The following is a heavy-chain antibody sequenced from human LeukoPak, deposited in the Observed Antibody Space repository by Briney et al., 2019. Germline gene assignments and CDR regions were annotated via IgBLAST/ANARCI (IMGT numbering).Heavy chain of an antibody. CDR1: GYTFTSYG. V-gene: IGHV1-18*01. D-gene: IGHD3-22*01. J-gene: IGHJ3*02. CDR3: ARTVTGLLPHDAFDI. Sequence: HWASVKVSCKASGYTFTSYGISWVRQAPGQGLEWMGWISAYNGNTNYAQKLQGRVTMTTDTSTSTAYMELRSLRSDDTAVYYCARTVTGLLPHDAFDIWGQGTMVTVSS. CDR2: ISAYNGNT.